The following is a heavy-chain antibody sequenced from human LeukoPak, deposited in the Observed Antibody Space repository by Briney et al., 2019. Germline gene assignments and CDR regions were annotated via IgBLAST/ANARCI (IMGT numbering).Heavy chain of an antibody. D-gene: IGHD6-19*01. V-gene: IGHV1-46*01. J-gene: IGHJ5*02. Sequence: ASVKVSCKASGYSFTSYYMHWVRQAPGQGLEWIGIINPNGGSTSYAQKFRGRVTMTRDTSTSTVYMELSGLKSEDTAVYYCAREKDNSGWKNWIDPWGEGTLVTVSS. CDR1: GYSFTSYY. CDR3: AREKDNSGWKNWIDP. CDR2: INPNGGST.